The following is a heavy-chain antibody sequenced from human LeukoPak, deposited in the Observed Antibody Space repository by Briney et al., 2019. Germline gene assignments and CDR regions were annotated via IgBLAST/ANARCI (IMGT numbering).Heavy chain of an antibody. CDR1: GFTFSSYG. V-gene: IGHV3-33*01. Sequence: PGGSLRLSCAASGFTFSSYGMHWVRQAPGKGLEWVAVIWYDGSNEYYADSVKGRFTISRDNSKNTLYVQMNSLRAEDTAVYYCAREVDCSGGRCYRGEFDYWGQGTLVIVSS. D-gene: IGHD2-15*01. CDR2: IWYDGSNE. CDR3: AREVDCSGGRCYRGEFDY. J-gene: IGHJ4*02.